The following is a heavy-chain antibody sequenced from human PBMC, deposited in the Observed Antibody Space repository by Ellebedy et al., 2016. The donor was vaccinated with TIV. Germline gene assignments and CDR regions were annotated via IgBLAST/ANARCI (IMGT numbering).Heavy chain of an antibody. CDR3: VRDGAYGDYSPGYYGMDV. Sequence: GGSLRLSCAASGFTFNSYWMSWVRQAPGKGLEWVANINQDGSRIYYVDSVKGRFTISRDNAKNSVYLRMNHLGVEDTAVDHCVRDGAYGDYSPGYYGMDVWGQGTTVTVSS. CDR2: INQDGSRI. CDR1: GFTFNSYW. V-gene: IGHV3-7*03. J-gene: IGHJ6*02. D-gene: IGHD3-22*01.